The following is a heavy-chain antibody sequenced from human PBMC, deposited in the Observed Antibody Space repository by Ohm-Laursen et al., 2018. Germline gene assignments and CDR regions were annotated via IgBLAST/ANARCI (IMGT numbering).Heavy chain of an antibody. CDR1: GFTFRSYA. D-gene: IGHD2-21*02. J-gene: IGHJ6*02. V-gene: IGHV3-21*01. CDR3: AREMTRQDAMDV. Sequence: SLRFSCTASGFTFRSYAMSWVRQAPGKGLEWVSFISGDSTYIYYADSVKGRFTISRDNAKNSMYLQMNSLRAEDTAVYYCAREMTRQDAMDVWGQGTTVTVSS. CDR2: ISGDSTYI.